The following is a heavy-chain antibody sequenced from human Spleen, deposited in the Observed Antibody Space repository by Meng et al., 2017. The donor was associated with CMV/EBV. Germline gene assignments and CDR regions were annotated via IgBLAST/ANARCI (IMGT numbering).Heavy chain of an antibody. V-gene: IGHV3-13*01. J-gene: IGHJ6*02. CDR3: ARGGYDFWSGYPNGMDV. Sequence: GGSLRLSCAASGFTFSTYDMHWVRQATGKGLEWVSTIGTAGDTYYPGSVKGRFTISRENAKKSLYLQMNSLRAGDTAVYYCARGGYDFWSGYPNGMDVWGQGTTVTVSS. CDR2: IGTAGDT. CDR1: GFTFSTYD. D-gene: IGHD3-3*01.